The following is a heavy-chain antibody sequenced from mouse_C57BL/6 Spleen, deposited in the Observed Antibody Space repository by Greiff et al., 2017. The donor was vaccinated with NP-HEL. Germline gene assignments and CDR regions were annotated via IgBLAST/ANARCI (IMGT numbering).Heavy chain of an antibody. CDR1: GYTFTSYW. D-gene: IGHD1-1*01. CDR2: IYPGSGST. J-gene: IGHJ2*01. CDR3: ARGATVVARGYFDY. V-gene: IGHV1-55*01. Sequence: VQLQQPGAELVKPGASVKMSCKASGYTFTSYWITWVKQRPGQGLEWIGDIYPGSGSTNYNEKFKSKATLTVDTSSSTAYMQLSSLTSEDSAVYYCARGATVVARGYFDYWGQGTTLTVSS.